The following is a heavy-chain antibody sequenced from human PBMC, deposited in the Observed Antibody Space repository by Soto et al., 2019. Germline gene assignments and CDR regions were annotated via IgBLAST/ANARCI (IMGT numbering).Heavy chain of an antibody. CDR2: INHSGSA. D-gene: IGHD6-19*01. Sequence: QVQLQQSGAGLLKPSETLSLTCAVYGESFSGHIWTWIRQTPGKGLQWIGQINHSGSASYNPSLKSRVTLSVHTSTSQFSLELSSVTAADTAVYYCARGLITGSHYSGGWYYFDSWGQGTQVTVSS. V-gene: IGHV4-34*01. CDR1: GESFSGHI. J-gene: IGHJ4*02. CDR3: ARGLITGSHYSGGWYYFDS.